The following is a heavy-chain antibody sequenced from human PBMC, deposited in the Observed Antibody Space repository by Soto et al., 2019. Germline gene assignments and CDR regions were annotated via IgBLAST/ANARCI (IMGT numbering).Heavy chain of an antibody. J-gene: IGHJ3*02. CDR1: GYTFTSYD. CDR3: AREPTDTAMVRAFDI. Sequence: QVQLVQSGAEVKKPGASVKVSCKASGYTFTSYDINWVRQATGQGLEWMGWMNPNSGNTGYAQKFQGRVTMTRNTSISTAYMELSSLRSEDTAMYYCAREPTDTAMVRAFDIWGQGTMVTVSS. D-gene: IGHD5-18*01. V-gene: IGHV1-8*01. CDR2: MNPNSGNT.